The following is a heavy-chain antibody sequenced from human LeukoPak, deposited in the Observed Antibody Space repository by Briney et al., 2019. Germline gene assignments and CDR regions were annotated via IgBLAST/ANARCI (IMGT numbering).Heavy chain of an antibody. Sequence: ASVKVSCKASGYTFTSYDINWVRQATGQGLEWMGWMNPNSGNTGYAQKFQGRVTMTRNTSISTAYMELSSLRSEDTAVYYCARDSSVVKTYYDILTGYYSSPMDAFDIWGQGTMVTVSS. J-gene: IGHJ3*02. D-gene: IGHD3-9*01. CDR1: GYTFTSYD. CDR3: ARDSSVVKTYYDILTGYYSSPMDAFDI. V-gene: IGHV1-8*01. CDR2: MNPNSGNT.